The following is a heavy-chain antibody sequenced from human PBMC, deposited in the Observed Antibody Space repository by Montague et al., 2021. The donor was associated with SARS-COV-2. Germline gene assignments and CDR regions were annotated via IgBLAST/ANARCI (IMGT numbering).Heavy chain of an antibody. CDR1: GGSISSYY. J-gene: IGHJ4*02. CDR2: IYSSGST. Sequence: SETLSLTCTVSGGSISSYYWSWIRQPPGKGLEWIGYIYSSGSTNYNPSLESRVTISVDTSKNQFSLKLSSVTAADTAVYYCARGFDYWGQGTLVTVSS. CDR3: ARGFDY. V-gene: IGHV4-59*13.